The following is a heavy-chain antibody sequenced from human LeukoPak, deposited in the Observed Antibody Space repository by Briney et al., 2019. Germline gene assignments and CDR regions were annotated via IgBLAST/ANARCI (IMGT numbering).Heavy chain of an antibody. V-gene: IGHV4-59*01. CDR3: ARGSKAAPGTFDY. CDR2: IYYTGST. CDR1: GGSISSYY. D-gene: IGHD6-13*01. Sequence: SETLSLTCTVSGGSISSYYWSWIRQPPGKGLEWIGYIYYTGSTDYNPPLKSRVAISVDTSENQFSLKLSSVTAADTAVYYCARGSKAAPGTFDYWGQGTLVTVSS. J-gene: IGHJ4*02.